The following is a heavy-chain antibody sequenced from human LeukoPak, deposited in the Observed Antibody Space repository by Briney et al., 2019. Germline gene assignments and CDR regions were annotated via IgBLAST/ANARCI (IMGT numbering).Heavy chain of an antibody. J-gene: IGHJ4*02. CDR3: ASLNVPATPH. CDR1: GFTFSSYW. D-gene: IGHD2-15*01. V-gene: IGHV3-74*01. Sequence: GGSLRLSCAASGFTFSSYWMHWVRQAPGKGLVWVSRINSDRSSTNYADSVRGRFTISGDNAKNTLYLQMNSLRAEDTAVYYCASLNVPATPHWGQGTLVTVSS. CDR2: INSDRSST.